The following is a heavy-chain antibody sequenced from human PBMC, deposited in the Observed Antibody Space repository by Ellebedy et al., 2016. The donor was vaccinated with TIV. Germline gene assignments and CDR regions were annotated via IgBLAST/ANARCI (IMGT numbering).Heavy chain of an antibody. CDR2: INHSGST. J-gene: IGHJ4*02. Sequence: SETLSLTXAVYGGSFSGYYWSWIRQPPGKGLEWIGEINHSGSTNYNPSLKSRVTISVDTSKNQFSLKLSSVTAADTAVYYCARGLFTEYSSSWGYFDYWGQGTLVTVSS. CDR3: ARGLFTEYSSSWGYFDY. V-gene: IGHV4-34*01. CDR1: GGSFSGYY. D-gene: IGHD6-6*01.